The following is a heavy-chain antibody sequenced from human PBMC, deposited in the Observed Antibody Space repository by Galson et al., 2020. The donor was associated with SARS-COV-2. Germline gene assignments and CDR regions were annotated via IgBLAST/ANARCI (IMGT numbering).Heavy chain of an antibody. CDR3: ARGGIMGDTIRGVFDI. Sequence: GESLKISCEASGFTFSTYGMHWVRQAPGKGLEGVAGIWHDGSYKYYVDSVNGRFTISRDNSKNTLFLQMDSLRAGDTAVYYCARGGIMGDTIRGVFDIGGQGTVVTVSS. CDR1: GFTFSTYG. D-gene: IGHD1-26*01. J-gene: IGHJ3*02. CDR2: IWHDGSYK. V-gene: IGHV3-33*01.